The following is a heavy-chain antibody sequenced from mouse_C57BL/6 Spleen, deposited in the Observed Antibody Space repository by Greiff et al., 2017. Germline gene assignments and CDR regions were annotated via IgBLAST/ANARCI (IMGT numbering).Heavy chain of an antibody. CDR3: ARGGYGSGRYFDY. J-gene: IGHJ2*01. Sequence: EVKLQESGPGLVKPSQSLSLTCSVTGYSITSGYYWNWIRQFPGNKLEWMGYISYDGSNNYNPSLKNRISITRDTSKNQFFLKLNSVTTEDTATYYCARGGYGSGRYFDYWGQGTTLTVSS. V-gene: IGHV3-6*01. D-gene: IGHD1-1*01. CDR1: GYSITSGYY. CDR2: ISYDGSN.